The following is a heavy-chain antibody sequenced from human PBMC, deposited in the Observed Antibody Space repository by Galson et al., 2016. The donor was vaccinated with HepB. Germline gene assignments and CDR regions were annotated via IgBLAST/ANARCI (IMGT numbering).Heavy chain of an antibody. CDR1: GFSLSTNGVG. J-gene: IGHJ6*02. Sequence: PALVKPTQTLTLTCTFSGFSLSTNGVGVGWIRQPPGKALEWLAVIYWDDDKRYSPSLRSRLTITKDTSKNQVVLTMTNMDPMDTATYYCAHLNPRYYRYYAMDVWGQGTTVTVSS. V-gene: IGHV2-5*02. CDR3: AHLNPRYYRYYAMDV. CDR2: IYWDDDK.